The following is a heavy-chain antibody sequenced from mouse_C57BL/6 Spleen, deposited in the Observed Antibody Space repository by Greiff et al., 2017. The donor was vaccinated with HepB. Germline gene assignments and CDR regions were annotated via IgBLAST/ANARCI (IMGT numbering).Heavy chain of an antibody. CDR1: GFTFSDYY. V-gene: IGHV5-16*01. CDR2: INYDGSST. J-gene: IGHJ1*03. Sequence: EVMLVESEGGLVQPGSSMKLSCTASGFTFSDYYMAWVRQVPEKGLEWVANINYDGSSTYYLDSLKSRFIISRDNAKNILYLQRSSLKSEDTATYYCARGQTLYWYFDVWGTGTTVTVSS. CDR3: ARGQTLYWYFDV.